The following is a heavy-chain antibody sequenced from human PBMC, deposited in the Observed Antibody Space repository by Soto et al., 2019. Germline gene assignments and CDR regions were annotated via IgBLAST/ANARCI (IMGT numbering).Heavy chain of an antibody. CDR2: INPNGGDT. J-gene: IGHJ5*02. Sequence: ASVKVSCKASGYMFTYYHVHWVRQAPGQGLEWMGIINPNGGDTRYAQKFQGRVTITADESTSTAYMELSSLRSEDTAVYYCARAGGTAAKGGKWFDPCGQGTLLTV. D-gene: IGHD1-1*01. V-gene: IGHV1-46*01. CDR1: GYMFTYYH. CDR3: ARAGGTAAKGGKWFDP.